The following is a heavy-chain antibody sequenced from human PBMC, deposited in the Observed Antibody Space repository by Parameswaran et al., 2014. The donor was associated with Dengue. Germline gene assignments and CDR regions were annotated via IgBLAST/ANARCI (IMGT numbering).Heavy chain of an antibody. CDR2: ISSSGSTI. CDR1: GFTFSSYE. CDR3: ARDSGYGSGSFYYYYYGMDV. V-gene: IGHV3-48*03. Sequence: QAGGSLRLSCAASGFTFSSYEMNWVRQAPGKGLEWVSYISSSGSTIYYADSVKGRFTISRDNAKNSLYLQMNSLRAEDTAVYYCARDSGYGSGSFYYYYYGMDVWGQGTTVTVSS. D-gene: IGHD3-10*01. J-gene: IGHJ6*02.